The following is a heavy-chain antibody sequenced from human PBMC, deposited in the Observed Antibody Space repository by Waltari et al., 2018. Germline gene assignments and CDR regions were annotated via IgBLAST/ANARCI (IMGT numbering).Heavy chain of an antibody. CDR3: ATAVGGNMEFDS. J-gene: IGHJ4*01. D-gene: IGHD6-19*01. CDR1: AYTFPPYG. CDR2: ISAHDGNT. Sequence: QVHLVQSGAEVKTPGASVKVSCKASAYTFPPYGLTWVRQAPGQGLEWLGWISAHDGNTNYAPSLQDRVTLTTDTSTYTAYMELNSLRPDDTAVYYCATAVGGNMEFDSWGHGSLVTVSS. V-gene: IGHV1-18*01.